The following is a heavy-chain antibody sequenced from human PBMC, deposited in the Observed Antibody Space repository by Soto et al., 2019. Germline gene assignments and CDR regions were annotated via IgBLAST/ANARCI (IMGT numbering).Heavy chain of an antibody. CDR2: ISGSGGST. J-gene: IGHJ6*02. D-gene: IGHD3-10*01. CDR3: AKEGSGSGSYYYGMDV. V-gene: IGHV3-23*01. CDR1: GFTFSSYA. Sequence: GGSLRLSCAASGFTFSSYAMSWVRQAPGKGLEWVSAISGSGGSTYYADSVKGRFTISRDNSKNTLYLQMNSLRAEDTAVYYCAKEGSGSGSYYYGMDVWGQGTTVTVSS.